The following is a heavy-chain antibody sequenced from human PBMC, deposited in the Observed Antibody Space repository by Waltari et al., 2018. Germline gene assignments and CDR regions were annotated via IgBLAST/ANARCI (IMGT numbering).Heavy chain of an antibody. CDR2: FYSGGTT. D-gene: IGHD3-10*01. CDR3: VRDGGRLYGPENFHGIDS. Sequence: QVVLLESGPGLVKPSETLSLTCTVSGDSISRYYWGWVRQPAEKTLEWIGRFYSGGTTNYNPARKSRVTLSVDRSQNQVSLRLTAVTAADTAMYYCVRDGGRLYGPENFHGIDSWGQGTLVTVAS. V-gene: IGHV4-4*07. CDR1: GDSISRYY. J-gene: IGHJ4*02.